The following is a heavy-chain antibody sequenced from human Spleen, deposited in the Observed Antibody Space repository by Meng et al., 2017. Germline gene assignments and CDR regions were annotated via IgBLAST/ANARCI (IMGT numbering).Heavy chain of an antibody. J-gene: IGHJ4*02. CDR1: GGSFSGSY. CDR3: ARGPKIYGGNSGALGY. D-gene: IGHD4-23*01. V-gene: IGHV4-34*01. Sequence: QVQLTKWDDGLLKPSETLSLTCAVYGGSFSGSYWSWIRQPPGKGLEWIGEINHSGSTNYNPSLKSRVTISVDTSKNQFSLKLSSVTAADTAVYYCARGPKIYGGNSGALGYWGQGTLVTVSS. CDR2: INHSGST.